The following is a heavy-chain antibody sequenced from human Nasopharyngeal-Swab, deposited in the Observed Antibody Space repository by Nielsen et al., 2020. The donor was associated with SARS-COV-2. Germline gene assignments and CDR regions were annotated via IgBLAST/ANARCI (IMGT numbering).Heavy chain of an antibody. CDR3: AKVYCSSISCPFDY. CDR2: SSGSGGGT. CDR1: GFTFSTYA. J-gene: IGHJ4*02. Sequence: GESLKISCVASGFTFSTYAMGWVRQAQGKGLEWVSGSSGSGGGTYYADAAKCRFTISRGNSKNTLYLQMNSLRAEDTAVYYCAKVYCSSISCPFDYWGQGTLVTVSS. D-gene: IGHD2-2*01. V-gene: IGHV3-23*01.